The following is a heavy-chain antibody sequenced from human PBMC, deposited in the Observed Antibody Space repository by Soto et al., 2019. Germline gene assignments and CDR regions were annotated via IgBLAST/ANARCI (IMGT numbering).Heavy chain of an antibody. CDR1: GYTFTSYA. CDR3: ARYLGTAVAFDY. Sequence: QVQLVQSGAEGKKPGASVKVSCKASGYTFTSYAMHWVRQAPGQRLEWMGWINAGNGNTKYSQKFQGRVTITRDTSASTAYMELSSLRSEDTAVYYCARYLGTAVAFDYWGQGTLVTVSS. J-gene: IGHJ4*02. D-gene: IGHD6-19*01. CDR2: INAGNGNT. V-gene: IGHV1-3*01.